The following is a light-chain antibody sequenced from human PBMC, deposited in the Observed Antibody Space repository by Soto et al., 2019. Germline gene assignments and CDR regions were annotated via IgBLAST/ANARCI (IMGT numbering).Light chain of an antibody. CDR1: QSLLHSDGYNS. J-gene: IGKJ1*01. CDR2: VAS. CDR3: VQTLQAPLT. Sequence: IVMTQSPLSLPVTPGEPASISCRSSQSLLHSDGYNSLAWYLQKPGQSPQLLISVASNRASGVPDRFSGSGSGTDFTLKISSLEAEDVGVYYCVQTLQAPLTFGQGTKVEI. V-gene: IGKV2-28*01.